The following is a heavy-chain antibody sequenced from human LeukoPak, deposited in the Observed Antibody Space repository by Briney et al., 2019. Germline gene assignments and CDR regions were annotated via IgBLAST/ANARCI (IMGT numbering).Heavy chain of an antibody. CDR2: IRYDGSNK. CDR3: AKAGPHYYDSSGSIDY. D-gene: IGHD3-22*01. CDR1: GFTFSSYG. Sequence: GGSLRLSCAASGFTFSSYGMHWVRQAPGKGLEWVAFIRYDGSNKYYADSVKGRFTISRDNSKNTLYLQMNSLRAEDTAVYYCAKAGPHYYDSSGSIDYWGQGTLVTVSS. J-gene: IGHJ4*02. V-gene: IGHV3-30*02.